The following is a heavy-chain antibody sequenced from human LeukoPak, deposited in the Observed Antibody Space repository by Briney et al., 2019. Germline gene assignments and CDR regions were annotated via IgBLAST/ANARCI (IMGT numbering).Heavy chain of an antibody. D-gene: IGHD3-3*01. J-gene: IGHJ4*02. Sequence: GGSLRLSCAASGFTFSSYAMHWVRQAPGKGLEWVAVVSYDGSNKYYADSVKGRFTISRDNSKNTLYLQMNSLRAEDTAVYYCARDRVFGVVILYRPPDSWGQGTLVTVSS. CDR1: GFTFSSYA. CDR2: VSYDGSNK. CDR3: ARDRVFGVVILYRPPDS. V-gene: IGHV3-30-3*01.